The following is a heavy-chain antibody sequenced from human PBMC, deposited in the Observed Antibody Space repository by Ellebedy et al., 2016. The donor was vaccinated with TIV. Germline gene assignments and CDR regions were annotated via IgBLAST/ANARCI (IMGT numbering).Heavy chain of an antibody. CDR2: INQSGSA. CDR1: GGSFTGYY. CDR3: AEGRSGWYYFDY. D-gene: IGHD6-19*01. J-gene: IGHJ4*02. V-gene: IGHV4-34*01. Sequence: SETLSLTCVVYGGSFTGYYYSWIRQPPGKGLEWIGEINQSGSATYHTSLKGRVTISADMSKNQFSLRLTSVTAADTAVYYCAEGRSGWYYFDYWGQGTPVTVSS.